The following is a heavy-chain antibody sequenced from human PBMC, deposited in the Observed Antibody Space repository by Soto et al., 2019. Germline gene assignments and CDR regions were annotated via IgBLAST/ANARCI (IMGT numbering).Heavy chain of an antibody. CDR1: GYTFTSYC. D-gene: IGHD3-9*01. J-gene: IGHJ6*02. V-gene: IGHV1-18*01. CDR3: ARDSPAGDILTGYFVYGMDV. Sequence: ASVKVSCKASGYTFTSYCISWVRQAPGQGLEWMGWISAYNGNTNYAQKLQGRVTMTTDTSTSTAYMELRSLRSDDTAVYYCARDSPAGDILTGYFVYGMDVWGQGTTVTVSS. CDR2: ISAYNGNT.